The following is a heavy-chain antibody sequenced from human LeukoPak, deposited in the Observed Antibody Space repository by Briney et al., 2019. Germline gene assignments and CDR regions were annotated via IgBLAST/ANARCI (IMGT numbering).Heavy chain of an antibody. D-gene: IGHD6-13*01. V-gene: IGHV4-59*08. CDR3: ARHTEQQLFDP. J-gene: IGHJ5*02. Sequence: PSETLSLTCSVSGGSIRSDYWAWIRQSPEKGLEWIGYISYSGGINYKPSLKSRVTISRDTSKNHFSLNLYSVTAADTAVYYCARHTEQQLFDPWGQGTLVTVSS. CDR1: GGSIRSDY. CDR2: ISYSGGI.